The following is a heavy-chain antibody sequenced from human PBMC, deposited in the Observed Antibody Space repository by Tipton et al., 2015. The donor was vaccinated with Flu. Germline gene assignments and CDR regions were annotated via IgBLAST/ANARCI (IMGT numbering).Heavy chain of an antibody. Sequence: TLSLICTVSGGSISSSSYYWGWIRQPPGKGLEWIGSIYYSGSTYYNPSLKSRVTISVDTSKNQFSLKLSSVTAADTAVYYCARVMRTGYYKYFDYWGQGTLVTVSS. D-gene: IGHD3-9*01. CDR3: ARVMRTGYYKYFDY. J-gene: IGHJ4*02. V-gene: IGHV4-39*07. CDR1: GGSISSSSYY. CDR2: IYYSGST.